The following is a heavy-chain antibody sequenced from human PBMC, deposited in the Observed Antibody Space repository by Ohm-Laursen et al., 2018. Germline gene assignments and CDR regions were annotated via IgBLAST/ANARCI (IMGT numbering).Heavy chain of an antibody. D-gene: IGHD2-15*01. J-gene: IGHJ6*02. V-gene: IGHV3-53*01. Sequence: SLRLSCSASGFTFSSYSMNWVRQAPGKGLEWVSVIYSGGSTYYADSVKGRFTISRDNSKNTLYLQMNSLRAEDTAVYYCARAPGYCDGGNCYDGGHLYHYGLDIWGQGTAVTVSS. CDR2: IYSGGST. CDR3: ARAPGYCDGGNCYDGGHLYHYGLDI. CDR1: GFTFSSYS.